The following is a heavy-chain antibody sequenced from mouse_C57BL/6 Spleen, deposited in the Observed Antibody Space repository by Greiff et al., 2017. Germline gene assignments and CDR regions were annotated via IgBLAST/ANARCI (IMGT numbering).Heavy chain of an antibody. D-gene: IGHD2-12*01. J-gene: IGHJ4*01. Sequence: QVQLQQSGPELVKPGASVKISCKASGYAFSSSWMNWVKQRPGKGLEWIGRIYPGDGDTNYNGKFKGKATLTADTSSSTAYMQLSSLTSEDSAVYFCAHDDYYAMDDWGQGTSVTVSS. V-gene: IGHV1-82*01. CDR2: IYPGDGDT. CDR3: AHDDYYAMDD. CDR1: GYAFSSSW.